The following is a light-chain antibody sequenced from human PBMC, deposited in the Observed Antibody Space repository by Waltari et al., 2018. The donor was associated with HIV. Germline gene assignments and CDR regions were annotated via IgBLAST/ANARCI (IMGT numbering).Light chain of an antibody. CDR2: EAS. V-gene: IGKV1-5*03. Sequence: DIQMIQSPSTLSASAGDRVTSTCRARQSIGSRLAWYQQKPGKAPTLLFSEASTLQTGVPSRFSGSGSGTEFTLTISSLHPDDFATYYCQEYNTYSETFGQGTKVEIK. CDR3: QEYNTYSET. CDR1: QSIGSR. J-gene: IGKJ1*01.